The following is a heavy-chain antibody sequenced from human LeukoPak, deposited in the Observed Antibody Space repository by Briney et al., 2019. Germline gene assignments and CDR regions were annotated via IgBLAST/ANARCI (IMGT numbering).Heavy chain of an antibody. D-gene: IGHD3-22*01. CDR3: ARHVVYYDSSGYWYYYGMDV. CDR1: GGSISSYY. Sequence: SETLSLTCTVSGGSISSYYWSWIRQPPGKGLEWIGNIWKSGSTNYNPSLKSRVTISVDTSKNQFSLKLSSVTAADTAVYYCARHVVYYDSSGYWYYYGMDVWGQGTTVTVSS. J-gene: IGHJ6*02. V-gene: IGHV4-59*08. CDR2: IWKSGST.